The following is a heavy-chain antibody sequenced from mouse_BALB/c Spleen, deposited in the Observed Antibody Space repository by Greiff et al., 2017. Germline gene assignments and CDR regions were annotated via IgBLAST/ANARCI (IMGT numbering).Heavy chain of an antibody. CDR1: GFTFNTYA. V-gene: IGHV10-1*02. J-gene: IGHJ2*01. Sequence: EVKLMESGGGLVQPKGSLKLSCAASGFTFNTYAMNWVRQAPGKGLEWVARIRSKSNNYATYYADSVKDRFTISRDDSQSMLYLQMNNLKTEDTAMYYCVRDGYYYFDYWGQGTTLTVSS. CDR3: VRDGYYYFDY. CDR2: IRSKSNNYAT. D-gene: IGHD2-3*01.